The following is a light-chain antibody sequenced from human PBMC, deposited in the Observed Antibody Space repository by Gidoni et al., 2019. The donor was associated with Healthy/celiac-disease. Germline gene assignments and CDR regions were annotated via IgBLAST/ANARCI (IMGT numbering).Light chain of an antibody. CDR2: DVS. CDR1: SSDVGGYNY. V-gene: IGLV2-14*03. CDR3: ISYTSSSTLV. Sequence: GQSITISCTGTSSDVGGYNYVSWYQQHPGKAPKLMIYDVSNRHSGVSNRFSGSKSGNTASLTISGLHAEDEADYYCISYTSSSTLVFGTGTKVTVL. J-gene: IGLJ1*01.